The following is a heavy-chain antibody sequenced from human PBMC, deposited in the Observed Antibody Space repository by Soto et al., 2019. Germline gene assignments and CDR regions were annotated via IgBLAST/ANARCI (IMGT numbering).Heavy chain of an antibody. CDR3: ARGGGVVSKGADY. CDR2: ISAYSGNT. CDR1: GYTFTSYG. D-gene: IGHD3-16*01. Sequence: QIHLVQSGTEVKKPGASVKVSCKTSGYTFTSYGINWVRQAPGQGLEWMGWISAYSGNTNYAQKLQDRVTLTTDTSTPTAYMELGSLTSGDTAVYYCARGGGVVSKGADYWGQGTLVTVSS. V-gene: IGHV1-18*04. J-gene: IGHJ4*02.